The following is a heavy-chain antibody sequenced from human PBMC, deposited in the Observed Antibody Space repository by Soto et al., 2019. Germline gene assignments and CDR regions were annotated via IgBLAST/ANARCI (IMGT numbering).Heavy chain of an antibody. V-gene: IGHV1-69*06. CDR3: ARAAQRYFDS. Sequence: QVQLVQSGAEVKKPGSSVNVSCKASGGTFNTFAISWVRQAPGQGLEYLGGIVPILGPAFYAQRFQGRVTITAEKSTNTAYLELTSLSSEETAVYYCARAAQRYFDSWGQGTQVTVSS. D-gene: IGHD2-2*01. CDR2: IVPILGPA. J-gene: IGHJ4*02. CDR1: GGTFNTFA.